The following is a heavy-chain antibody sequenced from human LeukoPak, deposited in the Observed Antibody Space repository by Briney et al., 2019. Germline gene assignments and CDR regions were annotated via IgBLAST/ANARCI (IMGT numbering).Heavy chain of an antibody. D-gene: IGHD5-12*01. J-gene: IGHJ4*02. CDR1: GYTFTGYY. Sequence: EASVKVSCKASGYTFTGYYMHWVRQAPGQGLEWMGWINPNSGGTNYAQKFQGRVTMTRDTSISTAYMELSRLRSDDTAVYYCAVGGYSGYDYPPYYFDYWGQGTLVTVSS. V-gene: IGHV1-2*02. CDR2: INPNSGGT. CDR3: AVGGYSGYDYPPYYFDY.